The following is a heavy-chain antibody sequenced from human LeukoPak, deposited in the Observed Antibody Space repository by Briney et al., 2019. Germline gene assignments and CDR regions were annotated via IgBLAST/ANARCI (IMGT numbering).Heavy chain of an antibody. CDR1: GGSVSSGSYY. D-gene: IGHD6-13*01. Sequence: SETLSLTCTVSGGSVSSGSYYWSWIRHPPGKGLVWIGNIYYSGSTNYNPSLKSRVTISVDTSKNQFSLKLSSVTAADTAVYYCARQSSSWYGAFDYWGQGTLVTVSS. CDR3: ARQSSSWYGAFDY. V-gene: IGHV4-61*01. J-gene: IGHJ4*02. CDR2: IYYSGST.